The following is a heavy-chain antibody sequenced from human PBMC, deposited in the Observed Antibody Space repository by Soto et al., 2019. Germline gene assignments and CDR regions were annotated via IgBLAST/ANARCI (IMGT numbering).Heavy chain of an antibody. CDR1: GYTFTSYG. CDR2: ISAHNGNT. D-gene: IGHD1-1*01. Sequence: QVHLVQSGAXVKKPGXSXXVSCKASGYTFTSYGITWVRQAPGQGLEWMGWISAHNGNTDYAQKLQGRVIVTRDTSTSTAYMELRSLRSDDTAVYYCARGRYGDYWGQGALVTVSS. J-gene: IGHJ4*02. V-gene: IGHV1-18*01. CDR3: ARGRYGDY.